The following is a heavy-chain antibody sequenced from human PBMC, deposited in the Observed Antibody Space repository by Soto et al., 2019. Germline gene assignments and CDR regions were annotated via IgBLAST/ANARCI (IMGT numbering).Heavy chain of an antibody. CDR3: ARHAWLEN. V-gene: IGHV3-53*02. Sequence: EVQLVETGGGLIYPGGSLRLSCAASGFSVSGDTMNWVRQAPGKGLEWISAIYSGGNTNDAGSVKGRFTISRETSKNTLYLQMNSLRVEDTAVYYCARHAWLENWGQGTLVTVSS. D-gene: IGHD3-9*01. J-gene: IGHJ4*02. CDR2: IYSGGNT. CDR1: GFSVSGDT.